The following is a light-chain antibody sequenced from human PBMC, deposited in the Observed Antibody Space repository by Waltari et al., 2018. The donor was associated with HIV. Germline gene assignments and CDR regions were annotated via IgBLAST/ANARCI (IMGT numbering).Light chain of an antibody. J-gene: IGLJ2*01. Sequence: QSALSQPASVSGSPGQSVTISCNGTNSDIVASDSVSWYQKFPDRAPRLLSYDVKKRPSGVYSRFSGSKAANTAWLTISGLQPEDEADFHCASLSNSVTLVVFGGGTHVTVL. CDR2: DVK. CDR1: NSDIVASDS. CDR3: ASLSNSVTLVV. V-gene: IGLV2-14*01.